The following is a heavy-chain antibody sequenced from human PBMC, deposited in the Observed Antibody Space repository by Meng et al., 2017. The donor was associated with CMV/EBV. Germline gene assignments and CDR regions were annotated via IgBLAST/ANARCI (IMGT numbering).Heavy chain of an antibody. CDR2: ISSSGSTI. D-gene: IGHD1-26*01. J-gene: IGHJ4*02. CDR3: ARRQTSGSYGTFDH. CDR1: GFTFSDYY. V-gene: IGHV3-11*04. Sequence: LSLTCAASGFTFSDYYLSWIRQAPGKGLEWVSYISSSGSTIYYADSVKGRFTISRDNAKNSLYLQMNSLRAEDTAVYYCARRQTSGSYGTFDHWGQGTLVTVSS.